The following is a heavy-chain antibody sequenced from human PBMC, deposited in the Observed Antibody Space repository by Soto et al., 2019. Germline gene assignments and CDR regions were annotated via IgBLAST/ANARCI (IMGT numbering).Heavy chain of an antibody. CDR1: GFTFSSFN. CDR2: ISITGNYK. J-gene: IGHJ4*02. Sequence: EVQLVESGGGLVKPGGSLRLSCAASGFTFSSFNMDWVRQAPGKGLEWVSSISITGNYKYYADSLKGRFTISRDNAQNLLFLQMDSLRPEDTAVYYCASRRLGYCTGGTCPEFWGQGTQVTVTS. D-gene: IGHD2-15*01. V-gene: IGHV3-21*01. CDR3: ASRRLGYCTGGTCPEF.